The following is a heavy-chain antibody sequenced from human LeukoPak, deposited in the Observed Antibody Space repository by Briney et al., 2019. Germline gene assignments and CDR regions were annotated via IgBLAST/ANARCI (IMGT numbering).Heavy chain of an antibody. CDR3: ARDQYHPSSTSSYYYMDV. CDR2: IYDSGSA. V-gene: IGHV4-59*11. Sequence: SETLSLTCTVSGVSINSHYWSWIRQPPGKGLEWIGFIYDSGSANYRSSLESRVTMTLDTSKNQFSLKLSSVTAADTAVYYCARDQYHPSSTSSYYYMDVWGKGTTVTVSS. J-gene: IGHJ6*03. D-gene: IGHD2-2*01. CDR1: GVSINSHY.